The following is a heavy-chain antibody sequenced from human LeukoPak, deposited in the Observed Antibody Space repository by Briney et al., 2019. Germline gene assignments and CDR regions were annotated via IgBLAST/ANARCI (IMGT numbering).Heavy chain of an antibody. D-gene: IGHD4-17*01. CDR2: ISSSTNTI. CDR1: GFTFSTYN. J-gene: IGHJ4*02. CDR3: ARDLYGDYGTYFDY. Sequence: GGSLRLSCAASGFTFSTYNMNWVRQAPGKGLEWVSYISSSTNTIYYADSVKGRFTISRDNAKNSLFLQMSSLRAEDTAVYYCARDLYGDYGTYFDYWGQGTLVTVSS. V-gene: IGHV3-48*01.